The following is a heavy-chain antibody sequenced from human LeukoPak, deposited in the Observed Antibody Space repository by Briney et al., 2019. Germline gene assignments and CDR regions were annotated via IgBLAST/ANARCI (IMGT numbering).Heavy chain of an antibody. V-gene: IGHV4-61*08. J-gene: IGHJ2*01. D-gene: IGHD3-3*01. Sequence: SQTLSLTCTVSGGSISSGGYFWSWIRQPPGKGLEWIGYIYCSESTNYNPSLKSRVTISVDTSKNQFSLKLSSVTAADTAVYYCAREYDFWSGYYWYFDLWGRGTLVTVSS. CDR1: GGSISSGGYF. CDR3: AREYDFWSGYYWYFDL. CDR2: IYCSEST.